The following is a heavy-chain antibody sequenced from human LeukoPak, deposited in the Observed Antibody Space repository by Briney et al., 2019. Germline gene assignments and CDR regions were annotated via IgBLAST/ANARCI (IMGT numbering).Heavy chain of an antibody. CDR1: GFSLSSYW. D-gene: IGHD4-17*01. CDR2: ISGSGSDI. V-gene: IGHV3-11*01. CDR3: STDPRSLLY. J-gene: IGHJ4*02. Sequence: GGSLRLSCAASGFSLSSYWMTWIRQTPGKGLESLAYISGSGSDIYYADSVKGRFTISRDNAKKSLYLQLNSLRPEDTALYYCSTDPRSLLYWGQGTLVTVSS.